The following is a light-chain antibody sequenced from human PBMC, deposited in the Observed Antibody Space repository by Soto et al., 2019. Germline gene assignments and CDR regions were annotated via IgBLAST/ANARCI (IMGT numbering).Light chain of an antibody. CDR2: DAS. CDR1: QSVSSN. CDR3: QQCSWHPFTVT. Sequence: EIVMTQSPATLSVSPGERATLSCRASQSVSSNLAWYQQKPSQAPRLLIYDASTRATGIPARFSGSGSGTEYTLTISSLLSEDSAVYYCQQCSWHPFTVTFGGGTKVEIK. V-gene: IGKV3-15*01. J-gene: IGKJ4*01.